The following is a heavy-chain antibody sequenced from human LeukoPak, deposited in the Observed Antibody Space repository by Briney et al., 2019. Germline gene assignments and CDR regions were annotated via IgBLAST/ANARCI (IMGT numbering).Heavy chain of an antibody. CDR3: ARDNGDYVFDY. CDR1: GFTFSSYV. Sequence: GGSLRLSCAASGFTFSSYVMTWVRQAPGKGLEWVSGISNTGDTTYYADSVKGRFTISRDNSKNTLYVQMNSLRAEDTAVYYCARDNGDYVFDYWGQGTLVTVSS. D-gene: IGHD4-17*01. CDR2: ISNTGDTT. V-gene: IGHV3-23*01. J-gene: IGHJ4*02.